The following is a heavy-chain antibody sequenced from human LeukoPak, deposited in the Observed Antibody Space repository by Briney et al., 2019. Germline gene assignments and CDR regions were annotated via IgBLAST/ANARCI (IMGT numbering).Heavy chain of an antibody. V-gene: IGHV4-34*01. Sequence: SETLSLTCAVYGGSFSGYYWSWIPQPPGKGLEWSGEINHSGSTNYNPSLKSRVTISVDTSKNQFSLKLSSVTAADTAVYYCAREGNSGARGVKVDYWGQGTLVTVSS. D-gene: IGHD3-10*01. J-gene: IGHJ4*02. CDR2: INHSGST. CDR3: AREGNSGARGVKVDY. CDR1: GGSFSGYY.